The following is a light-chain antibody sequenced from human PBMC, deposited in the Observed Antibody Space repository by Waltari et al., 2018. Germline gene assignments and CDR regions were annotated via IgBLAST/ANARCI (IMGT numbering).Light chain of an antibody. CDR1: QNVNKN. Sequence: EKVMTQSPATLSGSPGERATPSCRASQNVNKNLAWYQRKPGQAPRLLIYDASTRATGIPARFSGGGSGTEFTLSISSLQSEDFAVYYCQQYDNWPLTFGLGTKLEIK. CDR2: DAS. V-gene: IGKV3-15*01. J-gene: IGKJ2*01. CDR3: QQYDNWPLT.